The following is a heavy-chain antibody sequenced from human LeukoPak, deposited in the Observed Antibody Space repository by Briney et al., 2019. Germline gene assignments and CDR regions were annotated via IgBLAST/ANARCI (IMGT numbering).Heavy chain of an antibody. D-gene: IGHD1-26*01. CDR2: ISSSGSTI. CDR1: GFTFSDYY. J-gene: IGHJ5*02. V-gene: IGHV3-11*01. CDR3: ARDPLVGATDVNWFDP. Sequence: GGSLRLSCAASGFTFSDYYMSWIRQAPGKGLEWVSYISSSGSTIYYADSVKGRLTISRDNAKNSLYLQMNSLRAEDTAVYYCARDPLVGATDVNWFDPWGQGTLVTVSS.